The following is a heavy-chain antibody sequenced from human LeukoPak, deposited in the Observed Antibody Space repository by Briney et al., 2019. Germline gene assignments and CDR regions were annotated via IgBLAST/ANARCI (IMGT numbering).Heavy chain of an antibody. D-gene: IGHD3-9*01. Sequence: ASVKVSCKASGYTFTSYGISWVRQAPGQGLEWMGWISAYNGSTNYAQKLQGRVTMTTDTSTSTAYMELRSLRSDDTAVYYCARVTPGGYEGFDWLENFDYWGQGTLVTVSS. CDR1: GYTFTSYG. J-gene: IGHJ4*02. CDR3: ARVTPGGYEGFDWLENFDY. V-gene: IGHV1-18*04. CDR2: ISAYNGST.